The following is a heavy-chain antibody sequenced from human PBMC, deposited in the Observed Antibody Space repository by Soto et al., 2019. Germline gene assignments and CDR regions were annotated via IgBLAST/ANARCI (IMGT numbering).Heavy chain of an antibody. Sequence: EVQLVESGGGLVKPGGSLRLSCAASGFTFSNAWMNWVRQAPGKGLEWVGRIKSKTDGGTTDYAAPVKGRFTISRDDSKNTLYLQRNSLKTEDTAVYYCTTGSTSLPGHYYGMDVWGQGTTVTVSS. J-gene: IGHJ6*02. V-gene: IGHV3-15*07. CDR3: TTGSTSLPGHYYGMDV. CDR1: GFTFSNAW. CDR2: IKSKTDGGTT. D-gene: IGHD2-2*01.